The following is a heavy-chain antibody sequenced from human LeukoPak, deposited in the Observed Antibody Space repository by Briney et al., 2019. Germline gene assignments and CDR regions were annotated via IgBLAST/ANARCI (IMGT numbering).Heavy chain of an antibody. CDR2: ITSSSSYI. CDR1: GFTFSSYS. V-gene: IGHV3-21*01. D-gene: IGHD3-22*01. CDR3: ARDRGDYYDSSGCLDY. Sequence: GGSLRLSCAASGFTFSSYSMNWVRQAPGKGLEWVSSITSSSSYIYYADSVKGRFTISRDNAKNSLYLQMNSLRAEDTAVYYCARDRGDYYDSSGCLDYWGQGTLVTVSS. J-gene: IGHJ4*02.